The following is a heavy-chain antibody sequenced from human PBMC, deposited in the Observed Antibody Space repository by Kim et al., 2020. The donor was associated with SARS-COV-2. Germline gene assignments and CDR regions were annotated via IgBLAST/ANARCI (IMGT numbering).Heavy chain of an antibody. CDR1: GYTFTSYD. Sequence: ASVKVSCKASGYTFTSYDINWVRQATGQGLEWMGLMNPNSGNTGYAQKFQGRVTMTRNTSISTAYMELSSLRSEDTAVYYCARAGRYFDWLRTTLHRNWFDPWGQGTLVTVSS. CDR2: MNPNSGNT. CDR3: ARAGRYFDWLRTTLHRNWFDP. D-gene: IGHD3-9*01. V-gene: IGHV1-8*01. J-gene: IGHJ5*02.